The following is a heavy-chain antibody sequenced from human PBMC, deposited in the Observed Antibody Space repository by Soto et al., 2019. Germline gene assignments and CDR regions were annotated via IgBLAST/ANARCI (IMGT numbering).Heavy chain of an antibody. D-gene: IGHD2-21*02. V-gene: IGHV3-21*01. Sequence: PGGSLRLSCEASGFSFSTYSMHWVRQAQGKGLEWVSSIGRRSDIYYADSVKGRFTISRDNAKNSVSLQMNSLRDEDTAVYYCAREETAWPLAYGLDVWGQGTKVTVS. CDR3: AREETAWPLAYGLDV. CDR2: IGRRSDI. J-gene: IGHJ6*02. CDR1: GFSFSTYS.